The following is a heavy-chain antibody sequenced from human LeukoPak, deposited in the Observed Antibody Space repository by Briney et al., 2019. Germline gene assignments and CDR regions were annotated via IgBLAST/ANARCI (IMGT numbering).Heavy chain of an antibody. CDR3: ARDRVLLWFGEPSNYYYYYMDV. J-gene: IGHJ6*03. V-gene: IGHV1-2*02. Sequence: ASVKVSCKASGYTFTGYYMHWVRQAPGQGLEWMGWINPNSGGTNYAQKFQGRVTMTRDTSISTAYMELSRLRSDDTAVYYWARDRVLLWFGEPSNYYYYYMDVWGKGSTVTVSS. CDR2: INPNSGGT. D-gene: IGHD3-10*01. CDR1: GYTFTGYY.